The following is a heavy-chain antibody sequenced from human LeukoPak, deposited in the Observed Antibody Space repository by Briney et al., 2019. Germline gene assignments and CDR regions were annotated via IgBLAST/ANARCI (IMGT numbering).Heavy chain of an antibody. CDR1: GYTFTSYY. CDR2: IKLSGGST. V-gene: IGHV1-46*01. D-gene: IGHD6-6*01. CDR3: ARSDAARDPFDY. Sequence: ASVKVSCKASGYTFTSYYMHWVRQAPGQGLEWVGIIKLSGGSTSYAQKYQGRVTMTRDTSTSTVYMEMSSLRSEDTAVYYCARSDAARDPFDYWGQGTLVTVSS. J-gene: IGHJ4*02.